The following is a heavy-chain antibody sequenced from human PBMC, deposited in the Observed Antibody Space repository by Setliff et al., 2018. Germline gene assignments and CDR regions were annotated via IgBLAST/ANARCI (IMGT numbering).Heavy chain of an antibody. J-gene: IGHJ4*02. CDR1: GYTLTTYF. D-gene: IGHD6-13*01. CDR2: INTRTGNP. CDR3: ATGSIVAAGTGH. V-gene: IGHV7-4-1*02. Sequence: GASVKVSCKASGYTLTTYFMNWVRQAPGQGLEWMGYINTRTGNPMYAQGFTGRFVFSLDPSVSTAYLQISSLKAEDTALYYCATGSIVAAGTGHWGQGTLVTVSS.